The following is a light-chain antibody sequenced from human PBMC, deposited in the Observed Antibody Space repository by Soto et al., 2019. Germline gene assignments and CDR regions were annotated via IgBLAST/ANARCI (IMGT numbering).Light chain of an antibody. J-gene: IGKJ1*01. Sequence: ELVLTQSPATLSLSPGERANLSCRASQSVSSSLAWYQQKPGQAPRLLIYDASNRATGIPDRFSGSGSGTDFTLTISRLEPEDFAVYYCQQYGSSPPWTFGQGTKVDI. CDR1: QSVSSS. CDR3: QQYGSSPPWT. V-gene: IGKV3-20*01. CDR2: DAS.